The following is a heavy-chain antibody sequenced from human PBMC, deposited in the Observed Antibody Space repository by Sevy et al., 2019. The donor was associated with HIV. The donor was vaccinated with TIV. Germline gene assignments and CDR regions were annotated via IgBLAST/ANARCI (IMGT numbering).Heavy chain of an antibody. V-gene: IGHV4-59*13. CDR2: IVYSGTT. J-gene: IGHJ6*02. Sequence: SETLSLTCTVSGDSIGSSYYWNWIRQSPGKGLEWIGYIVYSGTTNYNPSLKNRVTVSLDTSKNHFSLELTSVTAADQAGYYCARGGGGDNGYYYSYYGMDVWGQGTTVTVSS. D-gene: IGHD6-25*01. CDR1: GDSIGSSYY. CDR3: ARGGGGDNGYYYSYYGMDV.